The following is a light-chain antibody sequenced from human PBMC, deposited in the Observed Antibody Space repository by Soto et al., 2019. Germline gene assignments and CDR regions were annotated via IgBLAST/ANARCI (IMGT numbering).Light chain of an antibody. CDR1: SGHTNYA. Sequence: QLVLTQSPSASASPGASVKLTCTLSSGHTNYAIAWHQQQPEKGPRFLMKINSDGSHSKGDGVPDRFSGSSSGAERYFTISSLQSEDEADYYCQTWGTGIVTFGGGTKLPS. CDR3: QTWGTGIVT. CDR2: INSDGSH. J-gene: IGLJ2*01. V-gene: IGLV4-69*01.